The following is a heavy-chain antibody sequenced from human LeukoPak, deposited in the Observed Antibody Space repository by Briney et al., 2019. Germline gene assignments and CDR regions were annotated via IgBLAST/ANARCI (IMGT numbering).Heavy chain of an antibody. CDR2: IIPIFGTA. CDR1: GGTFSSYA. CDR3: AREGSGWGYYYMDV. D-gene: IGHD6-19*01. J-gene: IGHJ6*03. V-gene: IGHV1-69*01. Sequence: SVKVSCKASGGTFSSYAISWVRQAPGQGLECMGGIIPIFGTANYAQKFQGRVTITADESTSTAYMELSSLRSEDTAVYYCAREGSGWGYYYMDVWGKGTTVTVSS.